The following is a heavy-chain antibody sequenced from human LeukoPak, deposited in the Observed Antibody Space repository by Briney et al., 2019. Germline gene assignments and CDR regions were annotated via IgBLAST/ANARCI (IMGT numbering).Heavy chain of an antibody. CDR1: GGSFSGYY. CDR2: INHSGST. CDR3: ARGGQGVMRGGRYFDY. J-gene: IGHJ4*02. V-gene: IGHV4-34*01. D-gene: IGHD3-16*01. Sequence: PSETLTLTCAVYGGSFSGYYWSWIRQPPGKGLEWIGEINHSGSTNYNPSLKSRVTISVDTSKNQFSLKLSSVTAADTAVYYCARGGQGVMRGGRYFDYWGQGTLVTVSS.